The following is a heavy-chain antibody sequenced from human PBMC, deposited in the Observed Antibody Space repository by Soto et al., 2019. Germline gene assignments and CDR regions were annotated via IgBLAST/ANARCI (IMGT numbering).Heavy chain of an antibody. D-gene: IGHD3-10*01. V-gene: IGHV3-30-3*01. CDR3: AKDMSSIGGFGLHV. CDR2: ISHDGTKK. J-gene: IGHJ6*02. Sequence: GGSLRLSCAASGFTFRSHAMHWVRQAPGKGLEWVAVISHDGTKKFYADSVKGRFTISRDNSKNTLFLQMESLRAEDTAMYFCAKDMSSIGGFGLHVWGQGTTVTVSS. CDR1: GFTFRSHA.